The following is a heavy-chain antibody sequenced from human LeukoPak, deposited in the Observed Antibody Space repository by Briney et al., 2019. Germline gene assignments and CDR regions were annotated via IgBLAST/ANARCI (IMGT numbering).Heavy chain of an antibody. CDR2: TKDKGYSYTT. J-gene: IGHJ4*02. V-gene: IGHV3-72*01. Sequence: GGSLRLSCAVSGFTFSDLFMDWVRQAPGKGLEWVGRTKDKGYSYTTEYAASVKVRFTISRDDSKNLVYLRMNSLKTEDTAVYYCASIRGVFGYWGQGTLVTVSS. D-gene: IGHD3-10*01. CDR3: ASIRGVFGY. CDR1: GFTFSDLF.